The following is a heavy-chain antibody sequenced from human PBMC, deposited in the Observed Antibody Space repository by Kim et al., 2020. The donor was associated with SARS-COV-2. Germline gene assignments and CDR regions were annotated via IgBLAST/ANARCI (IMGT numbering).Heavy chain of an antibody. CDR1: GFTFSSYG. CDR3: ARDGAGYYDSSGYYADY. Sequence: GGSLRLSCAASGFTFSSYGMHWVCQAPGKGLEWVAVISYDGSNKYYADSVKGRFTISRDNSKNTLYLQMNSLRAEDTAVYYCARDGAGYYDSSGYYADYWGQGTLVTVSS. V-gene: IGHV3-33*05. CDR2: ISYDGSNK. J-gene: IGHJ4*02. D-gene: IGHD3-22*01.